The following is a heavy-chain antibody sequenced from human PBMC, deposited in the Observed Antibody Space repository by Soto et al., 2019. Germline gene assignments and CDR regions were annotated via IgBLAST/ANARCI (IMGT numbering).Heavy chain of an antibody. D-gene: IGHD3-22*01. CDR3: ARHQTYYYDSSGYYLNSYFDY. V-gene: IGHV1-69*13. J-gene: IGHJ4*02. CDR1: GGTFSSYA. CDR2: IIPIFGTA. Sequence: SVKVSCKASGGTFSSYAISWVRQAPGQGLEWMGGIIPIFGTANYAQKFQGRVTITADESTSTANMELSSLRSEDTAVYYCARHQTYYYDSSGYYLNSYFDYWGQGTLFTVSS.